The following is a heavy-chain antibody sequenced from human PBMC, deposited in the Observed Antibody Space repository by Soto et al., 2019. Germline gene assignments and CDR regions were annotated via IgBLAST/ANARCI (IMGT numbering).Heavy chain of an antibody. CDR2: IYYSGST. V-gene: IGHV4-31*03. D-gene: IGHD2-21*02. J-gene: IGHJ5*02. Sequence: SETLSLTCTVSGGSISRGGYYWSWIRQHPGKGLEWIGYIYYSGSTYYNPSLKSRVTISVDTSKNQFSLKLSSVTAADTAVYYCARHPSDFWFDPWGQGTLVTVSS. CDR3: ARHPSDFWFDP. CDR1: GGSISRGGYY.